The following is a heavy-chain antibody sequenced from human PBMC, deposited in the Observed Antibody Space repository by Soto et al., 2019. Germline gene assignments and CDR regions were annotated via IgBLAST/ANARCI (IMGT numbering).Heavy chain of an antibody. CDR2: ISGSGSTI. D-gene: IGHD2-15*01. CDR1: GFTFSDYY. J-gene: IGHJ6*03. CDR3: ARGVAASHFYYYYMDV. V-gene: IGHV3-11*01. Sequence: QVQLVESGGGLVKPGGSLRLSCAASGFTFSDYYMSWIRQAPGKGLEWVSYISGSGSTIYYADSVKGRFTISRDNAKNSLHLQMNRLRAEDTAVYYCARGVAASHFYYYYMDVWGKGTTVTVSS.